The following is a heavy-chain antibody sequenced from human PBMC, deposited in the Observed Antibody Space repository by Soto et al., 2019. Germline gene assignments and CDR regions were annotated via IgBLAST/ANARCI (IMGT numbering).Heavy chain of an antibody. J-gene: IGHJ4*02. CDR3: ARGGRFGELLNYFDY. D-gene: IGHD3-10*01. CDR2: IKQDGSEK. Sequence: GGSLRLSCAASGFTFSSYWMSWVRQAPGKGLEWVANIKQDGSEKYYVDSVKGRFTISRDNAKNSLYLQMNSLRAEDTAVYYCARGGRFGELLNYFDYWGQGTLVTVSS. CDR1: GFTFSSYW. V-gene: IGHV3-7*01.